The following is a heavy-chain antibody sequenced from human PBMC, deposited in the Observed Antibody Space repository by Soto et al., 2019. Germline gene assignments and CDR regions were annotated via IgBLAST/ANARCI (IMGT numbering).Heavy chain of an antibody. Sequence: EVQLVESGGGLVQPGGSLRLSCAASGFTFSSYWMHWVRQSTGKGLVWVSRINSDGSSTCYSDSVTGRFTISRDNAKNTLDLQMNSLRAEDTAVYYCVRTSLVVAAATREDYWGQGTLVTVSS. J-gene: IGHJ4*02. V-gene: IGHV3-74*01. CDR1: GFTFSSYW. CDR2: INSDGSST. D-gene: IGHD2-15*01. CDR3: VRTSLVVAAATREDY.